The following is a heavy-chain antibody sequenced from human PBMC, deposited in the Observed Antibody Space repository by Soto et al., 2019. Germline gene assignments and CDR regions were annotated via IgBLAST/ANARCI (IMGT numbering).Heavy chain of an antibody. CDR2: IERDDDDK. Sequence: YRPTLVNPTETLTLTCTFSGFSLTSLGMCVSCIRQPPGKALEWLALIERDDDDKYYSTSLKTRLTISKDTRKNQVVLTMANRDPADTGTYYCERYIRGTRKFNGMDVWG. CDR1: GFSLTSLGMC. CDR3: ERYIRGTRKFNGMDV. J-gene: IGHJ6*02. D-gene: IGHD1-20*01. V-gene: IGHV2-70*13.